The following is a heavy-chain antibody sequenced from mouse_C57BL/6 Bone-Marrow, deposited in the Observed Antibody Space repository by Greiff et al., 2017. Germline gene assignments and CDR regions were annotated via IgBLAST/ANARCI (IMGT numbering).Heavy chain of an antibody. CDR2: INPNNGGT. V-gene: IGHV1-18*01. CDR1: GYTFTDYN. Sequence: EVQLQQSGPELVKPGASVKIPCKASGYTFTDYNMDWVKQSHGQSLEWIGDINPNNGGTIYNQKFKGKATLTVDKSSSTAYMELRSLTSEDTAVYYCARHDYYGSSAFDYWGQGTTLTVSS. J-gene: IGHJ2*01. D-gene: IGHD1-1*01. CDR3: ARHDYYGSSAFDY.